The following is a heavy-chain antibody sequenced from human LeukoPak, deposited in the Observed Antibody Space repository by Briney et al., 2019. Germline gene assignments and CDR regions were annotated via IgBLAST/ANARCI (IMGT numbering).Heavy chain of an antibody. Sequence: GGSLRLSCAASGFTFEDYAMHWVRQAPGKGLEWVSGISWRSSFIGYAESVKGRFTISRDNAKNSLYLQMNSLRADDTAMYYCARGLMGGYPRFDYWGQGTLVTVSS. V-gene: IGHV3-9*01. CDR3: ARGLMGGYPRFDY. J-gene: IGHJ4*02. CDR1: GFTFEDYA. D-gene: IGHD3-22*01. CDR2: ISWRSSFI.